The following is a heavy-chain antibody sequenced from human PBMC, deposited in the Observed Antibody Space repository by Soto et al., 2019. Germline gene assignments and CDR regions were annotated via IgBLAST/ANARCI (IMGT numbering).Heavy chain of an antibody. CDR2: IYYSGST. CDR3: ASSNIAAAGFYYYGMDV. J-gene: IGHJ6*02. D-gene: IGHD6-13*01. Sequence: QVQLQESGPRLVKPSETLSLTCTVSGGSISSYYWSWIRQPPGKGLEWIGYIYYSGSTNYNPSLQSRVAISVDTSKNQFALKLSSVTAADTAVYYCASSNIAAAGFYYYGMDVWGRGNTVTVSS. V-gene: IGHV4-59*01. CDR1: GGSISSYY.